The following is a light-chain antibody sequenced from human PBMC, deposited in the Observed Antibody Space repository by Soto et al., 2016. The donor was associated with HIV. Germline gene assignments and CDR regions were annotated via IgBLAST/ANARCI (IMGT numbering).Light chain of an antibody. J-gene: IGLJ1*01. V-gene: IGLV3-19*01. CDR3: NSRDSSGNYYV. CDR2: GEN. CDR1: SLRTYY. Sequence: SFELTQDPAVSVALGQTVRITCQGDSLRTYYASWYQQKPGQAPVLVIYGENNRPSGIPDRFSGSSSGDTTSLIITGAQAEDEADYYCNSRDSSGNYYVFGTGTEVTVL.